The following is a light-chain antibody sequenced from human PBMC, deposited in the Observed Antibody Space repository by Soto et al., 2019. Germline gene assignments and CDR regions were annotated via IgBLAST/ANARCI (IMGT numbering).Light chain of an antibody. V-gene: IGKV3-15*01. CDR1: QSLRSS. CDR3: QQSYSTPFT. J-gene: IGKJ3*01. CDR2: GAS. Sequence: VMTQSPATLSVSPGERATLSCRASQSLRSSLAWYQQKPGQAPRLLIYGASTRATGIPARFSGSGSGTEFTLTISSLQPEDFATYYCQQSYSTPFTFGPGTKVDIK.